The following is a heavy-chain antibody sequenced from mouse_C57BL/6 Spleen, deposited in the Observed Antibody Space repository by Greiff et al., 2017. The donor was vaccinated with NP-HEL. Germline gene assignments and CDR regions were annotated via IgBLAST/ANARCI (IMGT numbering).Heavy chain of an antibody. D-gene: IGHD1-1*01. CDR1: GYTFTSYW. Sequence: QVHVKQPGAELVMPGASVKLSCKASGYTFTSYWMHWVKQRPGQGLEWIGEIDPSDSYTNYNQKFKGKSTLTVDKSSSTAYMQLSSLTSEDSAVYYCARFYYGSEGFAYWGQGTLVTVSA. J-gene: IGHJ3*01. V-gene: IGHV1-69*01. CDR3: ARFYYGSEGFAY. CDR2: IDPSDSYT.